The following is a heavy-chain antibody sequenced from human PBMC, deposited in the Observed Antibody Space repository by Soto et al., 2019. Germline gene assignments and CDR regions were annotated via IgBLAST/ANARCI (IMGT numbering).Heavy chain of an antibody. CDR1: GYTFTRSG. CDR2: INPSGGST. V-gene: IGHV1-46*03. Sequence: ASVKVSCKASGYTFTRSGISWVRQAPGQGLEWMGIINPSGGSTSYAQKFQGRVTMTRDTSTSTVYMELSSLRSEDTAVYYCASRKYSSGWSFASDAFDTWGQGTMVTVSS. J-gene: IGHJ3*02. D-gene: IGHD6-19*01. CDR3: ASRKYSSGWSFASDAFDT.